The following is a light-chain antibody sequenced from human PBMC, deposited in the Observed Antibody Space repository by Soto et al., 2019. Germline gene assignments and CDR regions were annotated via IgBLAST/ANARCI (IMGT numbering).Light chain of an antibody. CDR2: GAS. V-gene: IGKV3-20*01. Sequence: EIMLTQSPGTLSLSPGEGATLSCRASRSVSSYLAWYQQKSGQAPRLLIYGASSRAAGIPDRFSGSGSGTDFTLTISRLEPEDFAVYYCQQYDSSLTFGQGTKVDIK. CDR1: RSVSSY. J-gene: IGKJ1*01. CDR3: QQYDSSLT.